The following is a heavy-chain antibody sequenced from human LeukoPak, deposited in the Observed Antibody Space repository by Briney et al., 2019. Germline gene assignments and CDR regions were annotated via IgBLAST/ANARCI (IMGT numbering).Heavy chain of an antibody. V-gene: IGHV4-59*12. Sequence: SETLSLTCTVSGGSISSYYWSWIRQPPGKGLEWIGYIYYSGSTNYNPSLTSRVTISVDTSKNQFSLKLSSVTAADTAVYYCARETIDITVTVVVRMGDAFDIWGQGTMITVSS. CDR1: GGSISSYY. CDR2: IYYSGST. J-gene: IGHJ3*02. CDR3: ARETIDITVTVVVRMGDAFDI. D-gene: IGHD3-22*01.